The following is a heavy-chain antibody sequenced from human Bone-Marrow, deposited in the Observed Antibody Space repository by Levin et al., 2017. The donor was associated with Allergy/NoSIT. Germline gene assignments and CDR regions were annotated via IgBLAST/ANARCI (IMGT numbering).Heavy chain of an antibody. CDR2: IYHSGST. V-gene: IGHV4-30-2*01. D-gene: IGHD3-22*01. Sequence: KASETLSLTCAVSGGSISSGGYSWSWIRQPPGKGLEWIGYIYHSGSTYYNPSLKSRVTISVDRSKNQFSLKLSSVTAADTAVYYCARDSYYYDSKGAFDIWGQGTMVTVSS. CDR3: ARDSYYYDSKGAFDI. J-gene: IGHJ3*02. CDR1: GGSISSGGYS.